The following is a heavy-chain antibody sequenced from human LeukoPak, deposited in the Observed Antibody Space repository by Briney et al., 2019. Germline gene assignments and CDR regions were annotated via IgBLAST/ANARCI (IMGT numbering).Heavy chain of an antibody. CDR1: GGTFSSYA. V-gene: IGHV1-69*05. CDR3: ARGCFGYSSSSCY. J-gene: IGHJ4*02. Sequence: ASVKVSCKASGGTFSSYAISWVRQAPGQGLEWMGGIIPIFGTANYAQKFQGRVTITTDESTSTAYMDLSSLRSEDTAVYYCARGCFGYSSSSCYWGQGTLVTVSS. D-gene: IGHD6-6*01. CDR2: IIPIFGTA.